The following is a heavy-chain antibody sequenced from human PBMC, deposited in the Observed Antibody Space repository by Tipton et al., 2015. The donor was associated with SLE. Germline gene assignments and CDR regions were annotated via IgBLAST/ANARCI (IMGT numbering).Heavy chain of an antibody. V-gene: IGHV3-43D*04. CDR3: AKEVYSSSLGYYFDY. D-gene: IGHD6-6*01. CDR1: GFTFDDYA. CDR2: ISWDGGST. Sequence: QLVQSGGVVVQPGGSLRLSCAASGFTFDDYAMHWVRQAPGKGLEWVSLISWDGGSTYYADSVKGRFTISRDNSKNSLYLQMNSLRAEDTALYYCAKEVYSSSLGYYFDYWGQGTLVTVSS. J-gene: IGHJ4*02.